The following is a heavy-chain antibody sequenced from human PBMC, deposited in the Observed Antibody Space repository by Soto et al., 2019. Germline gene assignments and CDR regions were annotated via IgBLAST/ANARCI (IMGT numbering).Heavy chain of an antibody. CDR1: GFTFSDYY. Sequence: QVQLVESGGGLVKPGGSLRLSCAASGFTFSDYYMSWIRQAPGKGLEWVSYISSSGSTIYYADSVKGRFTISRDNAKNXRXPQMNSLRAEDTAVYYCARGVGPLVVITTPPLWFDPWGQGTLVTVSS. D-gene: IGHD3-22*01. J-gene: IGHJ5*02. CDR3: ARGVGPLVVITTPPLWFDP. CDR2: ISSSGSTI. V-gene: IGHV3-11*01.